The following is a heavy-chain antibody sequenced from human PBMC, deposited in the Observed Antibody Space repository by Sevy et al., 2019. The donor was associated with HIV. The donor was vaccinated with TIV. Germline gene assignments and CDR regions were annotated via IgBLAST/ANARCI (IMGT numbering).Heavy chain of an antibody. Sequence: GGSLRLSCAASGFTFSSYAMHWVRQAPGKGLEWVAVISYDGSNKYYADSVKGRFTITRDNSKNTLYLQMTSLRAEDTAGCYCARWGDLCLSLGYCSGGSCLYYFDYWGQGTLVTVSS. CDR2: ISYDGSNK. D-gene: IGHD2-15*01. J-gene: IGHJ4*02. CDR1: GFTFSSYA. V-gene: IGHV3-30-3*01. CDR3: ARWGDLCLSLGYCSGGSCLYYFDY.